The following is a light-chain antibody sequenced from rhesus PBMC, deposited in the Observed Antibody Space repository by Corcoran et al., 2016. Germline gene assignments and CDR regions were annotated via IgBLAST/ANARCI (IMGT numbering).Light chain of an antibody. J-gene: IGKJ3*01. V-gene: IGKV1-37*02. Sequence: DIQMTQSPSSVSASVGDRVTITCRASQDINSYLAWYQQKPGKAPKLMIYYITTLESGVPSRVSGSGSGTEFTRTISSLQPEDFATYYCQQYDSLPFTFGPGTKLDI. CDR1: QDINSY. CDR2: YIT. CDR3: QQYDSLPFT.